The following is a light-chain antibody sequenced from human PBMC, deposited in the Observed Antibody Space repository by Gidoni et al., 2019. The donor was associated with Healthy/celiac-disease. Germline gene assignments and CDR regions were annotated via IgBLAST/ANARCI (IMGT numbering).Light chain of an antibody. CDR1: QSVSSSN. Sequence: EILSTPSSGAVSLSPGERATLSCRASQSVSSSNLAWYQQKPGQAPRLLIYGASSRATGIPDRFSGSGSGTDFTLTISRLEPEDFAVYYCQQYGSSPVTFGGGTKVEIK. CDR3: QQYGSSPVT. J-gene: IGKJ4*01. V-gene: IGKV3-20*01. CDR2: GAS.